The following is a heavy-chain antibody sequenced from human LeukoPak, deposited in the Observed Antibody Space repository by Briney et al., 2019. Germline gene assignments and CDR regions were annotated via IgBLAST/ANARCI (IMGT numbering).Heavy chain of an antibody. V-gene: IGHV3-30*04. Sequence: GGSLRLSCAVSGFTFSSYAMHWVRQAPGKGLEWVAVISYDGSNKYYADSVKGRFTISRDNSKNTLYLQMNSLRAEDTAVYYCAREAGWRWGVGITGRPLNQFDYWGQGTLVTVSS. CDR3: AREAGWRWGVGITGRPLNQFDY. D-gene: IGHD1-20*01. J-gene: IGHJ4*02. CDR2: ISYDGSNK. CDR1: GFTFSSYA.